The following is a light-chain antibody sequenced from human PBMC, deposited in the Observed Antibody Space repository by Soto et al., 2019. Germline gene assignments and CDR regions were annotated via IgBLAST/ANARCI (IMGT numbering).Light chain of an antibody. J-gene: IGLJ1*01. V-gene: IGLV2-14*01. Sequence: QSVLTQPASVSGSPGQSITISCTGTSSDVGGYNFVSWYQQHPGKAPKLMIYEVTNRPSGVSSRFSGSKSGNTASLTISGLQPEDEADYCCSSYASSNIILFGTGTKVTVL. CDR3: SSYASSNIIL. CDR2: EVT. CDR1: SSDVGGYNF.